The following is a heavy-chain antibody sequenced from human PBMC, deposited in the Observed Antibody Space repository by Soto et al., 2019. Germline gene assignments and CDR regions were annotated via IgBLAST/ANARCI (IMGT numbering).Heavy chain of an antibody. CDR2: IYNSGTT. V-gene: IGHV4-30-4*01. J-gene: IGHJ5*02. CDR1: GGSIISGDYY. Sequence: SETLSLTCTVSGGSIISGDYYWILIRQPPGKGLEWIGYIYNSGTTYYNPSLKSRVTISVDTSKNQFSLKLTSVTAADTAVYYCARDPAPWGQGTLVTVSS. CDR3: ARDPAP.